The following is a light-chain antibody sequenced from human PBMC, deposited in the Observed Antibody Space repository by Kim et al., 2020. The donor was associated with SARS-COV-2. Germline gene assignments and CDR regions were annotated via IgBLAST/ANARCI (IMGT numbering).Light chain of an antibody. CDR3: QKLNTFPRT. CDR2: AAS. CDR1: QDISNH. V-gene: IGKV1-9*01. J-gene: IGKJ1*01. Sequence: ALLGDRVTIACRDRQDISNHLAWYQQKPGKAPELLIYAASTLKPGVPSRFSGSGSGTEFTLTISSLQPEDFATNSCQKLNTFPRTFGQGTKVEIK.